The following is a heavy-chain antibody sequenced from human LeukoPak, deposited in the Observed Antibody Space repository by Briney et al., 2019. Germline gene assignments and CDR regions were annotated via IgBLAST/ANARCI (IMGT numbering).Heavy chain of an antibody. V-gene: IGHV3-9*01. Sequence: PGRSLRLSCAASGFTFDDYAMHWVRQAPGKGLEWVSGISWNSGSIGYADPVKGRFTISRDNAKNSLYLQMNSLRAEDTALYYCAKGSYGIDYWGQGTLVTVSS. CDR2: ISWNSGSI. CDR1: GFTFDDYA. J-gene: IGHJ4*02. D-gene: IGHD5-18*01. CDR3: AKGSYGIDY.